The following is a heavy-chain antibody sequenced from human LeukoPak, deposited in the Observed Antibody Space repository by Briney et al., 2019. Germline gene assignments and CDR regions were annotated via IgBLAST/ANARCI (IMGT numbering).Heavy chain of an antibody. CDR3: ARLLDTAMADY. V-gene: IGHV3-53*01. Sequence: GGSLRLSCAASGFTVSSNYMSSVRQAPGKGLEWVSVIYSGGSTYYADSVKGRFTISRDNSKNTLYLQMNSLRAEDTAVYYCARLLDTAMADYWGQGTLVTVSS. J-gene: IGHJ4*02. D-gene: IGHD5-18*01. CDR1: GFTVSSNY. CDR2: IYSGGST.